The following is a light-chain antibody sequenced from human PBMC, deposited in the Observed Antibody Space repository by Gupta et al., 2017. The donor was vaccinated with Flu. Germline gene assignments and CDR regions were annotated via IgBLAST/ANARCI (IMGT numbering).Light chain of an antibody. Sequence: DIVLSQSPGTLSWSPGERATLSCRASQSISIYLAWYQQKPGQAPRLLIHGASTRATGIPDRFSGGGSGTDFTLTISRLEPEDVAVYYCQQAVGAPCTFGQGTKLEIK. J-gene: IGKJ1*01. CDR2: GAS. CDR3: QQAVGAPCT. V-gene: IGKV3-20*01. CDR1: QSISIY.